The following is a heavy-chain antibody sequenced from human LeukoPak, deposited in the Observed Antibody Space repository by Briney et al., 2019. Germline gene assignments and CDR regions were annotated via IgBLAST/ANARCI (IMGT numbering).Heavy chain of an antibody. J-gene: IGHJ4*02. CDR3: AKLAKYFFGSETFYFFEH. Sequence: GGSLRLSCAASGFTFNRYWMSWVRQAPGKELQWVANIKQDGSAKYYVDSVKGRFTISRDNGKNSLYLQVNSLRVEDTAVYYCAKLAKYFFGSETFYFFEHWGQGTPVTASS. D-gene: IGHD3-10*01. V-gene: IGHV3-7*01. CDR1: GFTFNRYW. CDR2: IKQDGSAK.